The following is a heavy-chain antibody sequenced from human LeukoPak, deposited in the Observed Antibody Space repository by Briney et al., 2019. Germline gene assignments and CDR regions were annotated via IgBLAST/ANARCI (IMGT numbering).Heavy chain of an antibody. D-gene: IGHD3-3*01. CDR3: ARGGVIILRTIYDYFDY. Sequence: SETLSLTCTVSGASIGSDEYYWSWIRQVPGKGLEWIGYVHNSGTTFYNPSLKSRVIISVDTSKDQFSLRLDSVTAADPAVYFCARGGVIILRTIYDYFDYWGQGTLVSVST. CDR2: VHNSGTT. V-gene: IGHV4-31*03. CDR1: GASIGSDEYY. J-gene: IGHJ4*02.